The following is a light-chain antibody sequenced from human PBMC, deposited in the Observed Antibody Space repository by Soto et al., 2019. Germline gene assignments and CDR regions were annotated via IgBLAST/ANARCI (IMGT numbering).Light chain of an antibody. CDR1: QSVSRY. Sequence: EIVLTQSPATLSLSPGERATLSCRASQSVSRYLAWYQQKPGQAPRLLIFDASNWATGIPARFSGSGSGTDFTLTINSLEPEDFAVYYCQQRSDWPPYTFGQGTRL. CDR3: QQRSDWPPYT. J-gene: IGKJ2*01. CDR2: DAS. V-gene: IGKV3-11*01.